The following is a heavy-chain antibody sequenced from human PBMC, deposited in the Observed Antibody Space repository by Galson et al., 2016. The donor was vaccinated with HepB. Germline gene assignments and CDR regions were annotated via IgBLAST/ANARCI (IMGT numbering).Heavy chain of an antibody. CDR3: SLDFDN. Sequence: SLRLSCAASGFTFRGCAIHWVRQTSGKGLEWVGRIRGKANSYETTYSAAVKGRFTLSRDDSENTAYLQMNSLKTEDTAVYYCSLDFDNWGQGTLVAVSS. CDR2: IRGKANSYET. CDR1: GFTFRGCA. J-gene: IGHJ4*02. V-gene: IGHV3-73*01.